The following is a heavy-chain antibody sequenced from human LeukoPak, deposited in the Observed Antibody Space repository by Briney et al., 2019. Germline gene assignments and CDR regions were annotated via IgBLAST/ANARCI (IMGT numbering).Heavy chain of an antibody. Sequence: GGSLRPSCAASGFTFSRYWMHWVRHAPGKGLVWVSRINSDGGSTTYADSVKGRFTISRDNAENTLYLKMNSLRVEDTAVYYCARDVGSGWYHFDNWGQGTLVTVSS. V-gene: IGHV3-74*01. CDR3: ARDVGSGWYHFDN. D-gene: IGHD6-19*01. CDR1: GFTFSRYW. CDR2: INSDGGST. J-gene: IGHJ4*02.